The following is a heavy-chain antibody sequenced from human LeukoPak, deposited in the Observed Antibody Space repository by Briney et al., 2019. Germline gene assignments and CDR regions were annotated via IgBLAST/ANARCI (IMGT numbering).Heavy chain of an antibody. Sequence: SGTLSLTCAVSGGSLSSSNWWSWVRQPPGKGLEWIGEIYHSGSTNYNPSLKSRVTISVDKSKNQFSLKLSSVTAADTAVYYCARAPSDYGDYVGYWGQGTLVTVSS. CDR3: ARAPSDYGDYVGY. CDR2: IYHSGST. CDR1: GGSLSSSNW. D-gene: IGHD4-17*01. J-gene: IGHJ4*02. V-gene: IGHV4-4*02.